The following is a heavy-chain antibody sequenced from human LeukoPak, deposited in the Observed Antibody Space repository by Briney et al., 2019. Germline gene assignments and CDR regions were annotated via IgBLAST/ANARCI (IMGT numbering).Heavy chain of an antibody. CDR3: ARHGRRTARSWRYFDL. D-gene: IGHD2-8*01. V-gene: IGHV4-34*01. Sequence: SETLSLTCTVSGDSISSYYWSWIRQPPGKGLEWIGEINHSGSTNYNPSLKSRVTISVDTSKNQFSLKLSSVTAADTAVYYCARHGRRTARSWRYFDLWGRGTLVTVSS. CDR1: GDSISSYY. J-gene: IGHJ2*01. CDR2: INHSGST.